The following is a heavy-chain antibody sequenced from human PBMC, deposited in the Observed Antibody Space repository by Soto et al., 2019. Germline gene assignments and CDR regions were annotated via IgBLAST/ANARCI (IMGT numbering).Heavy chain of an antibody. CDR1: GYAFTTYG. Sequence: QVHLVQSGAEVKKPGASVKVSCKGSGYAFTTYGITWVRQAPGQGLEWMGWISAHNGNTNYAQKLQGSVTVTRDTSTSTAYMELRRLRSHDTAVYYCARGRDGDYWGQGALVTVSS. J-gene: IGHJ4*02. CDR2: ISAHNGNT. D-gene: IGHD6-6*01. CDR3: ARGRDGDY. V-gene: IGHV1-18*01.